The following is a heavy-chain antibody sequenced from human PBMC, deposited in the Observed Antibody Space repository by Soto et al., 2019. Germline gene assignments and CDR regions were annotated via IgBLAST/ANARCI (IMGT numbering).Heavy chain of an antibody. CDR1: GYTFTSYG. V-gene: IGHV1-18*01. J-gene: IGHJ4*02. CDR3: ARDLGAQLVDY. CDR2: ISAYNGNT. D-gene: IGHD1-26*01. Sequence: QVQLVQSGAEVKKPGASVKVSCKASGYTFTSYGISWVRQAPGQGLEWMGWISAYNGNTKYAQKLQGRVSMTTDTATSTAYRELRSLRADDTAVYYCARDLGAQLVDYWGQGTLVTVSS.